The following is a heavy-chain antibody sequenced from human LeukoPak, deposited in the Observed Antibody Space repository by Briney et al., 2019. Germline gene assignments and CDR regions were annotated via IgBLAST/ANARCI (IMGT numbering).Heavy chain of an antibody. CDR1: GFTFSTYW. J-gene: IGHJ4*02. CDR2: VKEDGSKK. Sequence: GGSLRLSCAVSGFTFSTYWMSWVRQAPGKGLEWVASVKEDGSKKEYVDSVKGRFTISRDNAKNSVYLQMNTLRAEDTAVYYCARWRGVQSEFVYWGQGALVTVSS. V-gene: IGHV3-7*01. CDR3: ARWRGVQSEFVY. D-gene: IGHD5-24*01.